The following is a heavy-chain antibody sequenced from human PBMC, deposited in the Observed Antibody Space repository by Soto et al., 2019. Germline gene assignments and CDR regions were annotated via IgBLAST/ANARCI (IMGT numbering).Heavy chain of an antibody. D-gene: IGHD3-10*01. CDR1: GGTFYTYA. J-gene: IGHJ4*02. CDR3: ARDVSVMTSVFGF. Sequence: QVHLVQSGAEVKRPGSSVRVSCRASGGTFYTYAFTWVRQAPGQGLEWMGGITPMIGTTKYARKFHGRVTFSADESASTAYMDLRNLRSDDTAVYYCARDVSVMTSVFGFWGQGTLITVSS. V-gene: IGHV1-69*01. CDR2: ITPMIGTT.